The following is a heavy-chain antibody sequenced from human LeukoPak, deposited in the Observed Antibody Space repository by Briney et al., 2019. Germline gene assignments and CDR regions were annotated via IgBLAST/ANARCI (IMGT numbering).Heavy chain of an antibody. J-gene: IGHJ4*02. V-gene: IGHV1-18*01. CDR3: GRDWELRFHQGGLDY. D-gene: IGHD3-3*01. CDR2: INPRDGET. Sequence: GASVKVSCKASGYTFTSYAISWVRQAPGQGLEWMGRINPRDGETNFAQKFQGGVTMTSDTSISTAYMELSGLRSDDTAVYYCGRDWELRFHQGGLDYWGQGALVTVSS. CDR1: GYTFTSYA.